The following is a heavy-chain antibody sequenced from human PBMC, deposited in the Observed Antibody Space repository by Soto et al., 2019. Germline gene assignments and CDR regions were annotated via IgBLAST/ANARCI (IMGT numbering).Heavy chain of an antibody. CDR1: GLSFNTSG. J-gene: IGHJ6*02. Sequence: PWVSLRFSCEASGLSFNTSGKHWVRQTPGKRQEWLALRSYGGSTQYYGDIVKCRFTISRDNSKNTLFLHMGRLGSEVTAMYYCSTSARVTSSLCCGMDVGGLGTTITVSS. CDR3: STSARVTSSLCCGMDV. D-gene: IGHD3-16*01. V-gene: IGHV3-30*03. CDR2: RSYGGSTQ.